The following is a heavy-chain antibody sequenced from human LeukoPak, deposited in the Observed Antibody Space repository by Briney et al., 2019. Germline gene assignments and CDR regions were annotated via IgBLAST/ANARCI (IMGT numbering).Heavy chain of an antibody. J-gene: IGHJ4*02. V-gene: IGHV4-34*01. CDR2: INHSGST. Sequence: SETLSLTCAVYGGSFSGYYWSWIRQPPAKGLEWIGEINHSGSTNYNPSLKSRVTISVDTSKNQFSLKLSSVTAADTAVYYCARLSSPHHGDYGYWGQGTLVTVPS. D-gene: IGHD4-17*01. CDR3: ARLSSPHHGDYGY. CDR1: GGSFSGYY.